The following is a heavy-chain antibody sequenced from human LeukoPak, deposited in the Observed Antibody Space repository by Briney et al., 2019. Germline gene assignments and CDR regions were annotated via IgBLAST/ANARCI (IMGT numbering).Heavy chain of an antibody. D-gene: IGHD3-22*01. V-gene: IGHV3-30-3*01. Sequence: PGGSLRLSCAASGFTFSSYAMHWVRQAPGKGLEWVAVISYDGSNKYYADSVKGRFTISRDNSKNTLYLQMNSLRAEDTAVYYCARGSYDSSGLAGWGQGTLVTVSS. CDR3: ARGSYDSSGLAG. CDR2: ISYDGSNK. CDR1: GFTFSSYA. J-gene: IGHJ4*02.